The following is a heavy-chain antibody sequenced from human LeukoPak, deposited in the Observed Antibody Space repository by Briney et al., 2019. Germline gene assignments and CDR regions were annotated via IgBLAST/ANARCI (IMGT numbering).Heavy chain of an antibody. CDR3: AHRSVGNYGNWFDP. J-gene: IGHJ5*02. Sequence: SGPTLVKPTQTLTLTCTFSGFSLSTRGVGVGWIRQPPGKALEWLALIYWNDDKRYSPSLKSRLTITKDTSKNQVVLTMTNMDPVDTATYYCAHRSVGNYGNWFDPWGQGTLVTVSS. V-gene: IGHV2-5*01. D-gene: IGHD4-4*01. CDR1: GFSLSTRGVG. CDR2: IYWNDDK.